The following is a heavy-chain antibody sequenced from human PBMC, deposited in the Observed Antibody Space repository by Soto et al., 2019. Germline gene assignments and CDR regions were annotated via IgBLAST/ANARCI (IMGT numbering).Heavy chain of an antibody. V-gene: IGHV4-34*01. CDR1: GGSFSGYY. J-gene: IGHJ6*02. CDR3: ARGIEGWYQGRYYYGMDV. D-gene: IGHD6-19*01. Sequence: SETLSLTCAVYGGSFSGYYWTWIRQPPGTGLEWIGEINHSGSTNYNPSLKSRVAISVDTSKNQFSLKLTSVTAADTAVYYCARGIEGWYQGRYYYGMDVWGQGTTVT. CDR2: INHSGST.